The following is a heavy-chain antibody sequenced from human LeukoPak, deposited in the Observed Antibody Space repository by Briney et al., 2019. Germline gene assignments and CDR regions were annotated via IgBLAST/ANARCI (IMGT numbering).Heavy chain of an antibody. CDR2: IRNDGSHK. D-gene: IGHD3-22*01. J-gene: IGHJ4*02. V-gene: IGHV3-7*01. CDR1: GFSFSSYW. CDR3: TSSHDSSAND. Sequence: GGSLRLSCVASGFSFSSYWMAWVRQAPGKGLEWVANIRNDGSHKYYVDSVRGRFTTAKENANNPVYQDMTNLRADDTAVYFCTSSHDSSANDWGQGTMVTVSS.